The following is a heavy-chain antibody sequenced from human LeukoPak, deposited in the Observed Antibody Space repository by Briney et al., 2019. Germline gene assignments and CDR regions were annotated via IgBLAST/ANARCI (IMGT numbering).Heavy chain of an antibody. CDR1: GFTFSSYW. J-gene: IGHJ4*02. D-gene: IGHD3-16*01. V-gene: IGHV3-74*01. CDR3: ARDKRGSDYFDY. CDR2: INSDGSST. Sequence: PGGSLRLSCAASGFTFSSYWMHWVCQAPGKGLVWVSRINSDGSSTSYADSVKGRFTISRDNAKNTLYLQMNSLRAEDTAVYYCARDKRGSDYFDYWGQGTLVTVSS.